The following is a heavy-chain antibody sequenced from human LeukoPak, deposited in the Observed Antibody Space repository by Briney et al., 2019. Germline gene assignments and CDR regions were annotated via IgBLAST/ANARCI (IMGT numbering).Heavy chain of an antibody. CDR1: GYSISSGYY. CDR3: ASPAAMSYYYMDV. CDR2: IYHTGTT. J-gene: IGHJ6*03. Sequence: SETLSLTCSVSGYSISSGYYWGWIRQAPGKGLEWVGTIYHTGTTYYNPFLKSRVTISVHTSTNQCSLRLNSVTAADTAVYYCASPAAMSYYYMDVWGKGTTVTVSS. V-gene: IGHV4-38-2*02. D-gene: IGHD2-2*01.